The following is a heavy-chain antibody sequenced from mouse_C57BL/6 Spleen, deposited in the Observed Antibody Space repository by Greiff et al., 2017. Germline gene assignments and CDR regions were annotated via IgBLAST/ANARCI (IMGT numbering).Heavy chain of an antibody. D-gene: IGHD2-4*01. V-gene: IGHV6-3*01. J-gene: IGHJ2*01. CDR2: IRLKSDNYAT. CDR1: GFTFSNYW. CDR3: TGHYDYGGDYFDY. Sequence: EVKLEESGGGLVQPGGSMKLSCVASGFTFSNYWMNWVRQSPETGLEWVAQIRLKSDNYATHYAESVKGRFTISRDDSKSSVYLQMNNLRAEDTEIYYCTGHYDYGGDYFDYWGQGTTLTVSS.